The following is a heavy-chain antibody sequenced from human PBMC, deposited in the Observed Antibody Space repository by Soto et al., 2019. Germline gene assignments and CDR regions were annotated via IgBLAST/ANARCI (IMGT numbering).Heavy chain of an antibody. CDR3: ARLGGFYQAFDQ. J-gene: IGHJ4*02. CDR1: GGSISSSNW. V-gene: IGHV4-4*02. D-gene: IGHD3-22*01. CDR2: IYHSGST. Sequence: SETLSLTCAVSGGSISSSNWWRWVRQPPGKGLEWIGDIYHSGSTNYNPSLKSRLSISVETSKKQFSLRMTSVTAADTAVYFCARLGGFYQAFDQWGQGTLVTVSS.